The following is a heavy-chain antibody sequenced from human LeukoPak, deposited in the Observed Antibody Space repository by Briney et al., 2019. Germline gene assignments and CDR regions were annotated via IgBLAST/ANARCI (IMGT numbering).Heavy chain of an antibody. CDR3: AREDKGYCSSTSCYVIGY. CDR2: IYHSGST. CDR1: GGSISSGGYY. V-gene: IGHV4-30-2*01. Sequence: KTSETLSLTCTVSGGSISSGGYYWSWIRQPPGKGLEWIGYIYHSGSTYYNPSLKSRVTISVDRSKNQFSLKLSSVTAADTAVYYCAREDKGYCSSTSCYVIGYWGQGTLVTVSS. D-gene: IGHD2-2*01. J-gene: IGHJ4*02.